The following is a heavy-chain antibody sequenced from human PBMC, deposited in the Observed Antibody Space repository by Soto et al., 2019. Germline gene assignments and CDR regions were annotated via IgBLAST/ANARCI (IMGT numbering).Heavy chain of an antibody. CDR3: ARDHLEPFILDYCYYMDV. D-gene: IGHD1-1*01. Sequence: GGSLRLSCAASGFTFSSYWMSWVRQAPGKGLEWVANIKQDGSEKYYVDSVKGRFTISRDNAKNSLYLQMNSLRAEDAAVYYCARDHLEPFILDYCYYMDVWGKGTTVTVSS. CDR2: IKQDGSEK. V-gene: IGHV3-7*01. CDR1: GFTFSSYW. J-gene: IGHJ6*03.